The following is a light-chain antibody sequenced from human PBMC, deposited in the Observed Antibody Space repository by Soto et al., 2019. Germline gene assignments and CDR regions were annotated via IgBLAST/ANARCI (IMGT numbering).Light chain of an antibody. CDR2: GNN. V-gene: IGLV1-40*01. Sequence: QSVLTQPPSVSGAPGQKVTISCTRSSSNIGGAYDVHWYQHLPGTAPKLLIYGNNKRPSGVPDRFSGSKSGTSASLAITGLQAEDEADYYCQSYDSSLSGWVFGGGTKLTVL. CDR3: QSYDSSLSGWV. CDR1: SSNIGGAYD. J-gene: IGLJ3*02.